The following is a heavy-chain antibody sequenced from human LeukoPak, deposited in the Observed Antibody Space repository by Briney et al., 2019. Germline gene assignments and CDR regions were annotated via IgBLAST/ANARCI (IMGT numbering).Heavy chain of an antibody. CDR1: GGSISSGGYS. Sequence: PSETLSLTCAVSGGSISSGGYSWSWIRQPPGKGLEWIGYIYHSGSTYYNPSLKSRVTISVDRSKNQFSLKLSSVTAADTAVYYCARFSVTTGFDYWGQGTLVTVSS. V-gene: IGHV4-30-2*01. CDR2: IYHSGST. J-gene: IGHJ4*02. D-gene: IGHD4-17*01. CDR3: ARFSVTTGFDY.